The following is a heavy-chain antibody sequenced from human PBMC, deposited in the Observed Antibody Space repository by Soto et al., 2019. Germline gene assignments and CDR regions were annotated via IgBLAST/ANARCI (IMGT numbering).Heavy chain of an antibody. V-gene: IGHV1-3*01. CDR2: INAGNGNT. CDR3: AREHSSSWLDHDAFDI. D-gene: IGHD6-13*01. J-gene: IGHJ3*02. CDR1: GYTFTSYA. Sequence: ASVKVSCKASGYTFTSYAMHWVRQAPGQRLEWMGWINAGNGNTKYSQKFQGRVTITRDTSANTAYMELSSLRSEDTAVYYCAREHSSSWLDHDAFDIWGQGTMVTVSS.